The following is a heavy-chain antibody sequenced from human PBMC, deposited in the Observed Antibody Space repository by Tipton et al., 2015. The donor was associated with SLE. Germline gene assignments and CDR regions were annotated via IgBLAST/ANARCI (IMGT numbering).Heavy chain of an antibody. J-gene: IGHJ4*02. Sequence: TLSLTCTVSGGSISSHYWSWIRQPPGKGLEWIGYIYYSGSTNYNPSLKSRVTISVDTSKNQFSLKLSSVTAADTAVYYCAIVGATFDYWGQGTLVTVSS. CDR2: IYYSGST. CDR3: AIVGATFDY. CDR1: GGSISSHY. V-gene: IGHV4-59*11. D-gene: IGHD1-26*01.